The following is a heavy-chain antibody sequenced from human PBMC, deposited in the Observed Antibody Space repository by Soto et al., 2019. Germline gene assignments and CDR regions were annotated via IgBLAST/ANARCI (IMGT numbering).Heavy chain of an antibody. V-gene: IGHV1-3*01. J-gene: IGHJ5*02. CDR1: GYTFTSCA. CDR2: INAGNGNT. Sequence: ASVKVSCKASGYTFTSCAIHWVRQAPGQRLEWMGWINAGNGNTKYSQKFQGRVTITRDTSASTAYMELSSLRSEDTAVYYCARAGSGAVAGLNWFDPWGQGTLVTVSS. D-gene: IGHD6-19*01. CDR3: ARAGSGAVAGLNWFDP.